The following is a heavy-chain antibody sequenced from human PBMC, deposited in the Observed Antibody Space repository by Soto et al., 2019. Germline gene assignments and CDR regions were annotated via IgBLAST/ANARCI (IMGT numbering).Heavy chain of an antibody. Sequence: GGSLRLSCAAAGFNVSDNYMGWVRQAPGKGLEWVSSFFTGGSTDYADSVKGRFTISRDDSKNTVYLQTNSLRAEDTAVYFCVRERRGLGIGFDHWGQGTLVTVPQ. V-gene: IGHV3-53*01. CDR2: FFTGGST. CDR1: GFNVSDNY. CDR3: VRERRGLGIGFDH. J-gene: IGHJ4*02. D-gene: IGHD6-19*01.